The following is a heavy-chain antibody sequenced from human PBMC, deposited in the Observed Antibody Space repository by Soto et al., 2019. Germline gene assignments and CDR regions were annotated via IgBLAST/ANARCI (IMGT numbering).Heavy chain of an antibody. J-gene: IGHJ6*02. D-gene: IGHD2-2*01. Sequence: GGSLRLSCAASGFPFSSYWMHWVRQAPGKGLVWVSRINSDGSSTSYADSVKGRFTISRDNAKNTLYLQMNSLRAEDTAVYYCARNKLWATVPDYYYYGMDVWGQGTTVTVSS. CDR1: GFPFSSYW. CDR2: INSDGSST. V-gene: IGHV3-74*01. CDR3: ARNKLWATVPDYYYYGMDV.